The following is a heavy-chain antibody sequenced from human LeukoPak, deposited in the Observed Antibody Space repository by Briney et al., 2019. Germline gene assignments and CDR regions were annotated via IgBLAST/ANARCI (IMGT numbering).Heavy chain of an antibody. CDR1: RYSFTSYW. J-gene: IGHJ4*02. V-gene: IGHV5-51*01. Sequence: GESLKISCKGSRYSFTSYWIGWVRQMPGKGLEWMGIIYPGDSDTRYSPSFQGQVTLSADKSISSAYLQWSSLKASDTAMNYCARHHDPYGDFDYWGQGTLVTVSS. CDR2: IYPGDSDT. CDR3: ARHHDPYGDFDY. D-gene: IGHD2-21*01.